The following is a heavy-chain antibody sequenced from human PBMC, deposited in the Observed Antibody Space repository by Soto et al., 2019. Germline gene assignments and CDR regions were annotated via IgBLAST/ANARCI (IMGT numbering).Heavy chain of an antibody. CDR1: GGSISSSNW. Sequence: QVQLQESGPGLVKPSGTLSLTCAVSGGSISSSNWWSWVRQPPGKGLEWIGEIYHSGSTNYNPSRKSRVTISVDKSNNQFSLTLSPVTAADTAVYYCASDGFGRFGGYWYFALWGRGTLVTVSS. V-gene: IGHV4-4*02. CDR2: IYHSGST. CDR3: ASDGFGRFGGYWYFAL. D-gene: IGHD2-15*01. J-gene: IGHJ2*01.